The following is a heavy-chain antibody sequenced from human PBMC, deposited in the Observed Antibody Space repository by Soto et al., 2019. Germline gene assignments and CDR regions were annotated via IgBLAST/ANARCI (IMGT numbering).Heavy chain of an antibody. CDR1: GFTCSRYG. D-gene: IGHD3-3*01. J-gene: IGHJ4*02. CDR3: AKDELYYDFWSGCLDY. Sequence: GGSLRLSCAASGFTCSRYGMHWVRQAPGKGLEWVAVISHDGSKKDYADSVKGRFTISRDNSENTVDLQVNSLRIEDTAIYYCAKDELYYDFWSGCLDYWGQGT. V-gene: IGHV3-30*18. CDR2: ISHDGSKK.